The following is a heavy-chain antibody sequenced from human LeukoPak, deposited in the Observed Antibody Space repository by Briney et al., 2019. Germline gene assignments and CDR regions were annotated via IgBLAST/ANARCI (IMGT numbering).Heavy chain of an antibody. CDR1: GGSFSGYY. D-gene: IGHD6-13*01. J-gene: IGHJ4*02. Sequence: SETLSLTCAVYGGSFSGYYWSWIRQPPGKGLEWIGEINHSGSTNYNPSLKSRVTISVDTSKNQFSLKLSSVTAADTAVYYCARRGIAAAGRLYFDYWGRGTLVTVSS. V-gene: IGHV4-34*01. CDR3: ARRGIAAAGRLYFDY. CDR2: INHSGST.